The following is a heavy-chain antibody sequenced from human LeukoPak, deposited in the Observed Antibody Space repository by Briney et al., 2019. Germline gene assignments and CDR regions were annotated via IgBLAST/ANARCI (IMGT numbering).Heavy chain of an antibody. CDR2: IYHSGST. J-gene: IGHJ4*02. D-gene: IGHD3-22*01. CDR3: ARAPHFFDTSGSRYYFDS. V-gene: IGHV4-38-2*02. CDR1: GYSISSGYY. Sequence: SETLSLTCTVSGYSISSGYYWGWVRQPPGKGLERIGSIYHSGSTYYNPSLKSRVTISVDTSKNQFSLHLSSVTAADTAVYYCARAPHFFDTSGSRYYFDSWGQGALVTVSS.